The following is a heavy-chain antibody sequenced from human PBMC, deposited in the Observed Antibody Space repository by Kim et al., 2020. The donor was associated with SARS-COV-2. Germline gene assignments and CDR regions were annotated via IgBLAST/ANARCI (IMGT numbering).Heavy chain of an antibody. CDR3: VVGATRANWYFDL. J-gene: IGHJ2*01. D-gene: IGHD1-26*01. Sequence: GGSLRLSCAASGFTFSDYYMSWIRQAPGKGLEWVSYISSSGSTIYYADSVKGRFTISRDNAKNSLYLQMNSLRAEDTAVYYCVVGATRANWYFDLWGRGTLVTVSS. CDR1: GFTFSDYY. V-gene: IGHV3-11*01. CDR2: ISSSGSTI.